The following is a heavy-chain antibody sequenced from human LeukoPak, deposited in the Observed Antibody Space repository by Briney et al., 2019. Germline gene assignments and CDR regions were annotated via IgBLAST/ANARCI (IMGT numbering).Heavy chain of an antibody. V-gene: IGHV2-5*01. D-gene: IGHD1-14*01. Sequence: SGPTLVNPTQTLTLTCTFSGFSLSSSGVGVGWIRQPPGKALEWLALIYWSDDKRYSPSLKSRLIITKDTSKNQVVLTMTNMDPVDTATYYCAHRLSVATGDYMDVWGKGTTVTVSS. CDR3: AHRLSVATGDYMDV. J-gene: IGHJ6*03. CDR2: IYWSDDK. CDR1: GFSLSSSGVG.